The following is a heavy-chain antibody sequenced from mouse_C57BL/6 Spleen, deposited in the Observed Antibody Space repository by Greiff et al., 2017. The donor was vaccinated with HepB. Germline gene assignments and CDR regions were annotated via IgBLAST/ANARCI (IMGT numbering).Heavy chain of an antibody. D-gene: IGHD2-3*01. CDR1: GFNIKDDY. J-gene: IGHJ3*01. Sequence: VQLKESGAELVRPGASVKLSCTASGFNIKDDYMHWVKQRPEQGLEWIGWIDPENGDTEYASKFQGKATITADTSSNTAYLQLSSLTSEDTAVSYCTAIYDGYYGFAYWGQGTLVTVSA. CDR3: TAIYDGYYGFAY. V-gene: IGHV14-4*01. CDR2: IDPENGDT.